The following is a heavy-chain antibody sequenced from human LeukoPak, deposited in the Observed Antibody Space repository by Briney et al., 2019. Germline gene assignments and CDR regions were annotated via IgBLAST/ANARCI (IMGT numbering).Heavy chain of an antibody. J-gene: IGHJ4*02. CDR1: GYIFTGYY. CDR3: ARGAEQQRLAHFDY. Sequence: ASVKVSCKASGYIFTGYYMHWVRQAPGQGLEWMGWIDPNNGGTKSAQKFQGRVTMTRDTSISTAYMELSSLRSDDTAIYYCARGAEQQRLAHFDYWGQGTLVTVSS. V-gene: IGHV1-2*02. D-gene: IGHD6-13*01. CDR2: IDPNNGGT.